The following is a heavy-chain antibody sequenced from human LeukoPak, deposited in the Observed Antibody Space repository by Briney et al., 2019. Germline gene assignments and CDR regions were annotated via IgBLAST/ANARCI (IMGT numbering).Heavy chain of an antibody. CDR2: ISSSGSTI. D-gene: IGHD6-13*01. J-gene: IGHJ4*02. V-gene: IGHV3-48*04. CDR3: ARDETIAAAGGLFDY. CDR1: GFTFSDYS. Sequence: GGSLRLSCIASGFTFSDYSFNWVRQAPGKGLEWVSYISSSGSTIYYADSVKGRFTISRDNAKNSLYLQMNSLRAEDTAVYYCARDETIAAAGGLFDYWGQGTLVTVSS.